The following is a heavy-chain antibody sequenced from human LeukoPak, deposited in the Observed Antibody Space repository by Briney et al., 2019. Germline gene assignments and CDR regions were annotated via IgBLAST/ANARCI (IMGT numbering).Heavy chain of an antibody. Sequence: GGSLRLSCATSGFTFGSCWMSWVRQAPGKGLEWVANIKEDGSEKYYVDSVKGRFTISRDNPKSSVYPQMNSLRAEHTAVYYCERKIGSAARGRWGQGTLVTVSS. J-gene: IGHJ4*02. CDR1: GFTFGSCW. CDR3: ERKIGSAARGR. CDR2: IKEDGSEK. D-gene: IGHD6-13*01. V-gene: IGHV3-7*05.